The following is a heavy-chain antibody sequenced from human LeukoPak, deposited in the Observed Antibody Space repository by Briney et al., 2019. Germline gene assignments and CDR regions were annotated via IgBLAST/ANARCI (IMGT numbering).Heavy chain of an antibody. Sequence: ASVKVPCKASGYTFTSYDINWVRQATGQGLEWMGWMNPNSGNAGYAQKFQGGVTMTRNTSISTAYMELSNLRSEDTAMYYCAINQAGYCGGGSCYRHEFYYMDVWGKGTSVTVSS. J-gene: IGHJ6*03. V-gene: IGHV1-8*01. CDR3: AINQAGYCGGGSCYRHEFYYMDV. D-gene: IGHD2-15*01. CDR2: MNPNSGNA. CDR1: GYTFTSYD.